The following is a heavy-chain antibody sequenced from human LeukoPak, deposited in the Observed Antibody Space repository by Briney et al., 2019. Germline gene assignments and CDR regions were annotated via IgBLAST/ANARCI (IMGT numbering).Heavy chain of an antibody. CDR2: ISYDGSNK. Sequence: PGRSLRLSCAASGFTFSSYGMHWVRQAPGKGLEWVAVISYDGSNKYYADSVKGRLTISRDNSKNTLYLQMNSLRAEDTAVYYCAKGGHKEYYDFWSGYYDYYYGMDVWGQGTTVTVSS. V-gene: IGHV3-30*18. J-gene: IGHJ6*02. CDR3: AKGGHKEYYDFWSGYYDYYYGMDV. CDR1: GFTFSSYG. D-gene: IGHD3-3*01.